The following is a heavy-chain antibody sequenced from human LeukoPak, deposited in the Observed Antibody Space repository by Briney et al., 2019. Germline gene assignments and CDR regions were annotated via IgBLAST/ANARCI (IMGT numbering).Heavy chain of an antibody. Sequence: SETLSLTCTVSGGSISSYYWSWIRQPPGKGLEWVGDIYYSGSTNYNPSLKSRVTISVDTSKNQFSLKLSSVTAADTAVYYCARARSIAGYGFDIWGQGTMVTVSS. V-gene: IGHV4-59*01. CDR1: GGSISSYY. CDR2: IYYSGST. J-gene: IGHJ3*02. CDR3: ARARSIAGYGFDI. D-gene: IGHD6-13*01.